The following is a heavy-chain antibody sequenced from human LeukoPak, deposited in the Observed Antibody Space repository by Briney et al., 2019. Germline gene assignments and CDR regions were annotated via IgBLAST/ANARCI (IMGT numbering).Heavy chain of an antibody. D-gene: IGHD3-10*01. Sequence: GGSLRLSCAASGFTFSSYAMSWVRQAPGKGLEWFAAISGGSGSDTYYADAVKGRFTISRDNSKTTLYLEMNALRAEDTAVYYCAKGSSSGRPYFFDYWGQGTLVTVSS. J-gene: IGHJ4*02. V-gene: IGHV3-23*01. CDR3: AKGSSSGRPYFFDY. CDR2: ISGGSGSDT. CDR1: GFTFSSYA.